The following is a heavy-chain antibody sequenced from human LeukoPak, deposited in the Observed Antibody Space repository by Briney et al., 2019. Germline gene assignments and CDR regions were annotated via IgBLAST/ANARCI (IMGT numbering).Heavy chain of an antibody. CDR3: ARVLNYVQGNYMDV. J-gene: IGHJ6*03. CDR2: IYPGDSDT. D-gene: IGHD1-7*01. Sequence: GASLKISCNGSGSSFTSYWIGWVRPMPGKGLEWVGIIYPGDSDTRYSPSFQGQVTISADKSISTAYLQWSSLKASDTAMYYCARVLNYVQGNYMDVWGKGTTVTVSS. CDR1: GSSFTSYW. V-gene: IGHV5-51*01.